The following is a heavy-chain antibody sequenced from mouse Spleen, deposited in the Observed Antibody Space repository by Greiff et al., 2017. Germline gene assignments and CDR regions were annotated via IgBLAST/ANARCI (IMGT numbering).Heavy chain of an antibody. Sequence: EVQGVESGGGLVKPGGSLKLSCAASGFTFSSYAMSWVRQTPEKRLEWVATISSGGSYTYYPDSVKGRFTISRDNAKNTLYLQMSSLRSEDTAMYYCARQRDYDWYFDVWGAGTTVTVSS. D-gene: IGHD2-4*01. CDR1: GFTFSSYA. CDR2: ISSGGSYT. V-gene: IGHV5-9-3*01. J-gene: IGHJ1*01. CDR3: ARQRDYDWYFDV.